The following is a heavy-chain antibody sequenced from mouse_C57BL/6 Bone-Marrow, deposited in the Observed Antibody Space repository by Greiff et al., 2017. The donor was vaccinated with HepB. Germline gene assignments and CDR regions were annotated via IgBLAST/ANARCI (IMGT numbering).Heavy chain of an antibody. Sequence: EVNVVESGGDLVKPGGSLKLSCAASGFTFSSYGMSWVRQTPDKRLEWVATISSGGSYTYYPDSVKGRFTISRDNAKNTLYLQMSSLKSEDTAMYYCARRSNGSSPYFDVWGTGTTVTVAS. CDR3: ARRSNGSSPYFDV. J-gene: IGHJ1*03. D-gene: IGHD1-1*01. V-gene: IGHV5-6*02. CDR2: ISSGGSYT. CDR1: GFTFSSYG.